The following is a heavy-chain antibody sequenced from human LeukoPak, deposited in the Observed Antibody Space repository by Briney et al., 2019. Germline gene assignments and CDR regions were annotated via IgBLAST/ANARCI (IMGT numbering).Heavy chain of an antibody. V-gene: IGHV3-74*01. Sequence: GRSLRLSCAASGSTFRTYGMHWVRQAPGKGLVWVSRINSDGSSTNYADSVKGRFTISRDNAKNTLYLQMNSLRAEDTAVYYCARDPRGGTVDYWGQGTLVTVSS. CDR1: GSTFRTYG. D-gene: IGHD2-8*02. J-gene: IGHJ4*02. CDR2: INSDGSST. CDR3: ARDPRGGTVDY.